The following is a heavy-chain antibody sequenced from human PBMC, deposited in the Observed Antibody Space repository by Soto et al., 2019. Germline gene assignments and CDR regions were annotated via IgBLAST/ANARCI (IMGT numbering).Heavy chain of an antibody. CDR3: ARVRIQSLFMRRGGMDV. J-gene: IGHJ6*02. Sequence: SETLSLTCAVYGGSFSGYYWSWIRQPPGKGLEWIGEINHSGSTNYNPSLKSRVTISVDTSKDQFSLKLSSVTAADTAVYYCARVRIQSLFMRRGGMDVWGQGTTVTVSS. CDR2: INHSGST. V-gene: IGHV4-34*01. CDR1: GGSFSGYY. D-gene: IGHD5-18*01.